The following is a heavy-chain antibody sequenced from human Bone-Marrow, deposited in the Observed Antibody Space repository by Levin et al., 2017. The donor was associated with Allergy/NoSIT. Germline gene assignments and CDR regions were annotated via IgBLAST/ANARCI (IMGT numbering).Heavy chain of an antibody. CDR2: ISESGTDT. J-gene: IGHJ3*02. CDR3: AMSDGPGDAFDI. V-gene: IGHV3-11*03. Sequence: GESLKISCAASGFTFSDYYMNWIRQAPGKGLEWVSSISESGTDTYYADSLKGRFTLSRDNARNSLYLQLNSLSAEDTALYYCAMSDGPGDAFDIWGQGTMVTVSS. D-gene: IGHD3-10*01. CDR1: GFTFSDYY.